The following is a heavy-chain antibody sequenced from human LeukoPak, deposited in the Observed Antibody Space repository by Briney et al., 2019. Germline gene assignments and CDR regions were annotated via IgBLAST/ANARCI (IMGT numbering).Heavy chain of an antibody. CDR3: ARYSGSYHLYYFDY. J-gene: IGHJ4*02. CDR2: FHYSGST. Sequence: SETLSLTCTVSGGSISIYYWNCIRQPPGKGLEGIGYFHYSGSTNYNPSLKSRVTISVDTSKNQFSLKLSSVTAADTAVYYCARYSGSYHLYYFDYWGQGTLVTVSS. V-gene: IGHV4-59*12. CDR1: GGSISIYY. D-gene: IGHD1-26*01.